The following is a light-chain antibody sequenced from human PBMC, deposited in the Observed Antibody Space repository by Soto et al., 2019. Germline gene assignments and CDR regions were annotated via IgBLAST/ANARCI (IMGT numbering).Light chain of an antibody. CDR3: LLSYSGVNWV. CDR1: TGAVTSNHS. J-gene: IGLJ3*02. CDR2: DIS. Sequence: QAVVTQEPSLTVSPGGTVTLTCGSSTGAVTSNHSPYWFQQQPGQAPRTLIYDISNRHSWTPARFSGSLRGGKVALTLSGAQPEDEADYYCLLSYSGVNWVFGGGTKLTVL. V-gene: IGLV7-46*01.